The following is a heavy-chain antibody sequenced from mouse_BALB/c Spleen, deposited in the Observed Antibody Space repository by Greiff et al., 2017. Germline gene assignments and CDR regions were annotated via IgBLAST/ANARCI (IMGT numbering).Heavy chain of an antibody. CDR3: AREEYDYDAWFAY. CDR2: ISCYNGAT. D-gene: IGHD2-4*01. V-gene: IGHV1S34*01. CDR1: GYSFTGYY. J-gene: IGHJ3*01. Sequence: LVKTGASVKISCKASGYSFTGYYMHWVKQSHGKSLEWIGYISCYNGATSYNQKFKGKATFTVDTSSSTAYMQFNSLTSEDSAVYYCAREEYDYDAWFAYWGQGTLVTVSA.